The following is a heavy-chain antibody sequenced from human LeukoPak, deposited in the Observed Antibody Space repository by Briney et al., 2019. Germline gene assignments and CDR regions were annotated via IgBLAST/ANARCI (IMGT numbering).Heavy chain of an antibody. V-gene: IGHV4-59*01. D-gene: IGHD4-17*01. J-gene: IGHJ3*02. CDR1: GGSISSYY. Sequence: SETLSLTCTVSGGSISSYYWSWVRQPPGKGLEWLGYIYYSGSTNYNPSLKSRVTISVDTSKNQFSLKLSSVTAADTAVYYCARVGDYGDYVEHAFDIWGQGTMVTVSS. CDR3: ARVGDYGDYVEHAFDI. CDR2: IYYSGST.